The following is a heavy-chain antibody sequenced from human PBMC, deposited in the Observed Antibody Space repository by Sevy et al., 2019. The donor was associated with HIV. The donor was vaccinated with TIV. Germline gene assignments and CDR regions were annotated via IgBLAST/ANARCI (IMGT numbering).Heavy chain of an antibody. J-gene: IGHJ6*02. D-gene: IGHD6-13*01. Sequence: GGSLRLSCAASGFTFSSYEMNWVRQAPGKGLEWVSYISSSGSTIYYADSVKGRFTISRDNAKNSLYLQMNSLRAEDTAVYYCARGYAYSSSWPYYYYGMDVWGQGTTVTVSS. CDR3: ARGYAYSSSWPYYYYGMDV. CDR1: GFTFSSYE. CDR2: ISSSGSTI. V-gene: IGHV3-48*03.